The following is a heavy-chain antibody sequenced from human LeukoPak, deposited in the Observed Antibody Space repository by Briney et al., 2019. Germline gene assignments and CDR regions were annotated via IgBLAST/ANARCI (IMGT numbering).Heavy chain of an antibody. V-gene: IGHV1-2*02. CDR3: ARGRVPYYYGSGSYYNAYYFDY. D-gene: IGHD3-10*01. Sequence: ASVKVSCKASGYTFTGYYTHWVRQAPGQGLEWMGWINPNSGGTNYAQKFQGRVTMTRDTSISTAYMELSRLRSDDTAVYYCARGRVPYYYGSGSYYNAYYFDYWGQGTLVTVSS. CDR2: INPNSGGT. J-gene: IGHJ4*02. CDR1: GYTFTGYY.